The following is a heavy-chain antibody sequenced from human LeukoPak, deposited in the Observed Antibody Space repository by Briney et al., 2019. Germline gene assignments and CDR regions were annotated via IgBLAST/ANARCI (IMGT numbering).Heavy chain of an antibody. CDR2: VNSDGSST. CDR1: GFTFSNYW. J-gene: IGHJ4*02. V-gene: IGHV3-74*01. CDR3: ARCPVAGRGDYFDY. Sequence: PGGSLRLSCAASGFTFSNYWMHWVRQAPGKGLVWVSRVNSDGSSTSYADSVKGRFTISRDNAKNSLYLQMNSLRAEDTAVYYCARCPVAGRGDYFDYWGQGTLVTVSS. D-gene: IGHD6-19*01.